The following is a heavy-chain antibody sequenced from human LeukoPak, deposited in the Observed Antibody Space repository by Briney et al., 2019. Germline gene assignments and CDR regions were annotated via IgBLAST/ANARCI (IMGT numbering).Heavy chain of an antibody. CDR2: IIPIFGTA. CDR3: ARDGGYCSGGSCYTLSDY. D-gene: IGHD2-15*01. CDR1: GGTFSSYA. Sequence: SVKVSCKXSGGTFSSYAISWVRQAPGQGLEWMGGIIPIFGTANYSQKFQGRVTITADESTSTAYMELSSLRSEDTAVYYCARDGGYCSGGSCYTLSDYWGQGTLVTVSS. J-gene: IGHJ4*02. V-gene: IGHV1-69*13.